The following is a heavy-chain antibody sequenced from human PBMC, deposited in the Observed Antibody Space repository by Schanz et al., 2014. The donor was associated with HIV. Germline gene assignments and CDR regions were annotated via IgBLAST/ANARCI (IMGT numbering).Heavy chain of an antibody. CDR1: GLTLSSYG. CDR3: AKWGGSSWYWFDP. J-gene: IGHJ5*02. D-gene: IGHD6-13*01. CDR2: LSARGGDT. V-gene: IGHV3-23*01. Sequence: EVQVLESGGDLVQPGGSLRLSCAASGLTLSSYGMSWVRQAPGKGLEWVSSLSARGGDTYYADSVRGRFTISRDNAKNSLYLQMNSLRDEDTGVYYCAKWGGSSWYWFDPWGQGTLVTVSS.